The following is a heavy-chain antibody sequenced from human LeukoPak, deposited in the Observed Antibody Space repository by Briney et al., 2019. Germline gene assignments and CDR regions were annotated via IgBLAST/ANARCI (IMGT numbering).Heavy chain of an antibody. CDR3: ARDRGTVTYSDY. CDR2: ISYDGSNK. J-gene: IGHJ4*02. D-gene: IGHD4-11*01. V-gene: IGHV3-30*03. CDR1: GFTFSSYG. Sequence: GRSLRLSCAASGFTFSSYGMHWVRQAPGKGLEWVAVISYDGSNKYYADSVKGRFTISRDNSKNTLYLQMNSLRAEDTAVYYCARDRGTVTYSDYWGQGTLVTVSS.